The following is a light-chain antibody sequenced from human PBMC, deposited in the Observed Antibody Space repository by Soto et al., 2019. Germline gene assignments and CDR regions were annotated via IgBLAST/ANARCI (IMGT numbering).Light chain of an antibody. CDR2: EVT. CDR3: NSYTSSGTYV. J-gene: IGLJ1*01. Sequence: QSVLTQPASVSGSPGQSISISCTGTSSDVGVYNYVSWYQQHPGKAPKLMIYEVTNRPSGVSNRFSGSKSGYTASLTISGLQAEDEADYYCNSYTSSGTYVFGTGTKVTVL. CDR1: SSDVGVYNY. V-gene: IGLV2-14*01.